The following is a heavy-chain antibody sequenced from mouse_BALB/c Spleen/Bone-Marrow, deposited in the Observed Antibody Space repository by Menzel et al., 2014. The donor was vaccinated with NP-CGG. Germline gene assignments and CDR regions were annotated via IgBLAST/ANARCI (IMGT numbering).Heavy chain of an antibody. J-gene: IGHJ3*01. Sequence: EVMLVESGAELVKPGASVKLSCTASGFNIKDTYMHWVKRRPEQGLEWIGRIDPANGNTKYDPKFQGKATITADTSSNTAYLQLSSLTSEDTAVYYCASYCYGSSSFAYWGQGTMVTVSA. CDR1: GFNIKDTY. D-gene: IGHD1-1*01. CDR3: ASYCYGSSSFAY. CDR2: IDPANGNT. V-gene: IGHV14-3*02.